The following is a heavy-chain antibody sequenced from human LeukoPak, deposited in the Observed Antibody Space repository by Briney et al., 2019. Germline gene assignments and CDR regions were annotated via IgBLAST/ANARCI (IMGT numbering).Heavy chain of an antibody. CDR1: GFTFSNYG. CDR2: IANDGRDK. V-gene: IGHV3-30*03. CDR3: ARDGSLEENYHSGSYIMADY. D-gene: IGHD3-10*01. Sequence: QPGRSLRLSCAASGFTFSNYGMHWVRQAPGKGLEWVAVIANDGRDKRYADSVKGRFTISRDNAKNSLYLQMNSLRAEDTAVYYCARDGSLEENYHSGSYIMADYWGQGTLVTVSS. J-gene: IGHJ4*02.